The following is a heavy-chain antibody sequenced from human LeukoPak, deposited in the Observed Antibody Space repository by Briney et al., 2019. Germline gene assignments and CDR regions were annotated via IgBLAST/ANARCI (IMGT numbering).Heavy chain of an antibody. CDR2: INPSGGTT. CDR1: GYTFTNSY. D-gene: IGHD5-24*01. CDR3: ARDAYNYYYSDY. Sequence: GASVKVSCKASGYTFTNSYMHWVRQAPGQGPEWMGLINPSGGTTTYAQKFQGRVTMTRDTSTSTVYMELSSLRSEDTAVYYCARDAYNYYYSDYWGQGTLVTVSS. J-gene: IGHJ4*02. V-gene: IGHV1-46*01.